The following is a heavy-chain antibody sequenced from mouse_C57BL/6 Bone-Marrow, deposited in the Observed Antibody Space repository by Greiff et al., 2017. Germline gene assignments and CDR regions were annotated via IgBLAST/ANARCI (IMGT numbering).Heavy chain of an antibody. D-gene: IGHD1-1*01. CDR3: ATEFYYYGSSYWYFDV. V-gene: IGHV1-69*01. CDR1: GYTFTSYW. Sequence: VKLQQPGAELVMPGASVKLSCKASGYTFTSYWMHWVQQRPGQGLEWIGEIDPSDSYTNSNQKFKGKSTLTVAKSYSTAYMQLSSLTSEDSAVYYCATEFYYYGSSYWYFDVWGTGTTVTVSS. J-gene: IGHJ1*03. CDR2: IDPSDSYT.